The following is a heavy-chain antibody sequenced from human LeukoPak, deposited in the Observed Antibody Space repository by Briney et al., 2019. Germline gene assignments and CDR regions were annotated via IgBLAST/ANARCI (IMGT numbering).Heavy chain of an antibody. CDR1: GASITTYY. V-gene: IGHV4-59*01. J-gene: IGHJ4*02. D-gene: IGHD1-7*01. CDR3: ARGQRNYFRAVDD. CDR2: IYYSGST. Sequence: SETLSLTCTVSGASITTYYWSWLRQPPGKGLEWLGYIYYSGSTNYNPSLKSRVTMSVDTSKNQFSLRLTSVTAADTAVYYCARGQRNYFRAVDDWGQGPLVTVSS.